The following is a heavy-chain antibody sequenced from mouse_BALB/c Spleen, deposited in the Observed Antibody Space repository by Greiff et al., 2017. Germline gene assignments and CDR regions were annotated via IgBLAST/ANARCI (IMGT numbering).Heavy chain of an antibody. J-gene: IGHJ3*01. CDR2: IYPGGGYT. Sequence: VKLMESGAELVRPGTSVKISCKASGYTFTNYWLGWVKQRPGHGLEWIGDIYPGGGYTNYNEKFKGKATLTADTSSSTAYMQLSSLTSEDSAVYFCAPDPAWFAYWGQGTLVTVSA. CDR3: APDPAWFAY. CDR1: GYTFTNYW. V-gene: IGHV1-63*02.